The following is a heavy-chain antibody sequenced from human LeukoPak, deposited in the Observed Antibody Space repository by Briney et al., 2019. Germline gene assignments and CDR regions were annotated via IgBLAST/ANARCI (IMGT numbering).Heavy chain of an antibody. J-gene: IGHJ4*02. CDR3: ARLGAAAGEFDY. CDR1: GYSFTGYH. V-gene: IGHV1-2*02. CDR2: INPNSGGT. Sequence: GASVKVSCKASGYSFTGYHMHWVRQAPGQGLEWMGWINPNSGGTKYAQNFQGRLTMTRDTSISTAYMELSRLRSDDTAVYYCARLGAAAGEFDYWGQGTLVTVSS. D-gene: IGHD6-13*01.